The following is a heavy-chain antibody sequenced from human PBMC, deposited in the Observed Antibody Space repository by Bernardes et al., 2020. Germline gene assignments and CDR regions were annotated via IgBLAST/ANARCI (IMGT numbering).Heavy chain of an antibody. CDR2: IYSGGST. V-gene: IGHV3-53*01. Sequence: GGSLRLSCAASGFTVSSNYMSWVRQAQGKGLEWVSVIYSGGSTYYADSVKGGFTISRDNSTNTLYLQMKSLRAEDTAVYYCARVDSGYDYVADYWGQGTLVTVSS. J-gene: IGHJ4*02. D-gene: IGHD5-12*01. CDR1: GFTVSSNY. CDR3: ARVDSGYDYVADY.